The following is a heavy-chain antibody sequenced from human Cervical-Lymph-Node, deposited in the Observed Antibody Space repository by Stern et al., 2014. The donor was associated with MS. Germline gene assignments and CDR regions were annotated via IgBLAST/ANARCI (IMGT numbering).Heavy chain of an antibody. CDR3: ARSPVAVGGRYFDL. CDR2: IIPIFGTA. Sequence: VQLVQSGAEVKKPGSSVKVSCKASGGPFSSYAISWVRQAPGQGLEWMVGIIPIFGTANYAQKFQGRVTITADESTSTAYMELSSLRSEDTAVYYCARSPVAVGGRYFDLWGRGTLVTVSS. J-gene: IGHJ2*01. CDR1: GGPFSSYA. D-gene: IGHD6-19*01. V-gene: IGHV1-69*01.